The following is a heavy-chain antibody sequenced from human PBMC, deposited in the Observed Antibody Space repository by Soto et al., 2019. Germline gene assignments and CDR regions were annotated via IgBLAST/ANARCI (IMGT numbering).Heavy chain of an antibody. CDR1: GFTVSNFA. CDR2: ISNSFSDGNT. J-gene: IGHJ4*02. V-gene: IGHV3-23*01. CDR3: AKVFYPEGGNYFDH. Sequence: XGSLRLSFAASGFTVSNFAMNWVRQAPGKGLEWVSAISNSFSDGNTHYADSVKGRFTISRDNDKSTVFLEIDSLRAEDTAVYYCAKVFYPEGGNYFDHWGPGTLVTVSS.